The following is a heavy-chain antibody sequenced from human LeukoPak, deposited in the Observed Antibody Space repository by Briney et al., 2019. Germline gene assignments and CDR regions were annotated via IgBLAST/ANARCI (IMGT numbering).Heavy chain of an antibody. J-gene: IGHJ4*02. CDR1: GYTFTGFY. CDR3: ARDWGLGWRYFDY. D-gene: IGHD3/OR15-3a*01. CDR2: INPNTGGT. Sequence: ASVKVSCKASGYTFTGFYIHWVRQAPGQGLEWMGRINPNTGGTNYAQKFQGRVTMTRDTSISTAYMELSGLRSDDTAAYYCARDWGLGWRYFDYWGQGTLVTVSS. V-gene: IGHV1-2*06.